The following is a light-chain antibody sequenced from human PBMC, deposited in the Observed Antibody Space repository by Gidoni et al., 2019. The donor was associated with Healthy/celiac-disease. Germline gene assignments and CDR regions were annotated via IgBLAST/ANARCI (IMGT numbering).Light chain of an antibody. V-gene: IGKV3-11*01. J-gene: IGKJ4*01. CDR3: QQRSNWLT. CDR2: DAS. Sequence: EIVLTQSPATLSLSPGERATLSCRASQSVSSYLAWYQQKPGQAPRLLIYDASNRATGIPARFSGSGSGTDFTLTISCLEPEDFAVYYCQQRSNWLTCXGXTKVEIK. CDR1: QSVSSY.